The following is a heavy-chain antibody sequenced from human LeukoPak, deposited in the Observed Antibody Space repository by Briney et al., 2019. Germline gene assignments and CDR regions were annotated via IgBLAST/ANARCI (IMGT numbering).Heavy chain of an antibody. V-gene: IGHV4-34*01. Sequence: SETLSLTCAVYGGYFSGYYWSWIRQPPGKGLEWIGEINHSGSTNYNPSLKSRVTISVDTSKNQFSLKLGFVTAADTAVYYCARGAVTGITVIVGAYYMDVWGKGTSVTVSS. D-gene: IGHD3-22*01. CDR3: ARGAVTGITVIVGAYYMDV. CDR1: GGYFSGYY. J-gene: IGHJ6*03. CDR2: INHSGST.